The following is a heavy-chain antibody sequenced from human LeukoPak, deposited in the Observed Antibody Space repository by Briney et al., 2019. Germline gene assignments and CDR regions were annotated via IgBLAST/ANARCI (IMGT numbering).Heavy chain of an antibody. Sequence: SETLSLTCAVYGGSFSGYYWSWIRQPPGKGLEWIGEINHSGSTNYNPSLKSRVTISVDTSKNQFSLKLSSVTAADTAVYYCARCPYSYGYTGWYFDLWGRGTLVTVSS. CDR3: ARCPYSYGYTGWYFDL. CDR2: INHSGST. CDR1: GGSFSGYY. J-gene: IGHJ2*01. D-gene: IGHD5-18*01. V-gene: IGHV4-34*01.